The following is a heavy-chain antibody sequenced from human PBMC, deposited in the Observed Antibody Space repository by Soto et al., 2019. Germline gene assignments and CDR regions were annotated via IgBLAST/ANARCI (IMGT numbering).Heavy chain of an antibody. Sequence: PSETLSLTCTVSGGSISSGGYYWSWIRQHPGKGLEWIGYIYYSGSTYYNPSLKSRVTISVDTSKNQFSLKLSSVTAADTAVYYCARFGYYYDSDGMDVWGQGTTVTVSS. CDR1: GGSISSGGYY. J-gene: IGHJ6*02. CDR3: ARFGYYYDSDGMDV. CDR2: IYYSGST. V-gene: IGHV4-31*03. D-gene: IGHD3-22*01.